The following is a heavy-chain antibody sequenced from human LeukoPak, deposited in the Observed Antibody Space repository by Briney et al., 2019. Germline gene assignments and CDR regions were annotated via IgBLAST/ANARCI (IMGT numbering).Heavy chain of an antibody. CDR1: GGSISNYY. J-gene: IGHJ4*02. D-gene: IGHD2-15*01. Sequence: PSETLSLTCTVSGGSISNYYWSWIRQPPGKGLEWIGYIYHSGSTNYNPSLKSRVTISVDTSKNQIYLKLNSVTAADTAVYYCARGGMVVAARSFDYWGQGALVTVSS. V-gene: IGHV4-59*01. CDR3: ARGGMVVAARSFDY. CDR2: IYHSGST.